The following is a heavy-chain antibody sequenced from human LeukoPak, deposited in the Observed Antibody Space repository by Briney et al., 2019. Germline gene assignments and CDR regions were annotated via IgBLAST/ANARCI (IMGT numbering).Heavy chain of an antibody. CDR1: GYTFTGYY. V-gene: IGHV1-2*02. D-gene: IGHD2-2*01. CDR2: IKPNSGGI. CDR3: ARADCTSPNCYNDYYYMDV. J-gene: IGHJ6*03. Sequence: ASVKVSCKGSGYTFTGYYMHWLRQAPGQGLEWMGWIKPNSGGIHYAQKFQGRVTMTRDTSISTVYMELSRLRSDDTAVYHCARADCTSPNCYNDYYYMDVWGKGTTVTVSS.